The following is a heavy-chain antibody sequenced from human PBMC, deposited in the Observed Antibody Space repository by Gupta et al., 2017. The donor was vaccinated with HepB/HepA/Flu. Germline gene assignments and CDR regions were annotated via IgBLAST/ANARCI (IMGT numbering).Heavy chain of an antibody. CDR1: GFTFSSYE. J-gene: IGHJ4*02. CDR3: AREGINFAIDY. Sequence: EVQLVESGGGLVQPGGSLRLSCAASGFTFSSYEMNWVRQAPGKGLEWVSYISSSGSTIYYADSVKGRFTISRDNAKNSLYLQMNSLRAEDTAVYYCAREGINFAIDYWGQGTLVTVSS. V-gene: IGHV3-48*03. CDR2: ISSSGSTI. D-gene: IGHD2/OR15-2a*01.